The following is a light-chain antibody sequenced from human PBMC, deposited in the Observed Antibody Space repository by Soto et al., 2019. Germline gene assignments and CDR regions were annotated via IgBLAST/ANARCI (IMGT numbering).Light chain of an antibody. J-gene: IGKJ5*01. CDR1: QTITNW. V-gene: IGKV1-5*01. Sequence: DIQMTQSPSILSASVGDRVTITCRSSQTITNWLAWYQQKPGKAPRLLIYDASSLESWVPSRFSGSGSGTEFTLTISSLQSEDFATYYCQQYESLPLTFGQGTRLEIK. CDR3: QQYESLPLT. CDR2: DAS.